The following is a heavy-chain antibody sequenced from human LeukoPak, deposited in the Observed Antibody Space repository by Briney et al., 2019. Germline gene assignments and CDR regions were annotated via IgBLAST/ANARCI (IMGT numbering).Heavy chain of an antibody. J-gene: IGHJ5*02. CDR3: ARDHLLFRQPPNWFDP. CDR2: INPDSGGT. Sequence: GASVKVSCKASGYTFTSYDINWVRQATGQGLEWMGWINPDSGGTKYAQKFQDRVTMTSDTSISTAYMELSRLRSDDTAVYYCARDHLLFRQPPNWFDPWGQGTLVTVSS. D-gene: IGHD1-14*01. CDR1: GYTFTSYD. V-gene: IGHV1-2*02.